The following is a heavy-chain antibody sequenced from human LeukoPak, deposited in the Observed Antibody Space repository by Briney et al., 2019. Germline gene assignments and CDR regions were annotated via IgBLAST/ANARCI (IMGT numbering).Heavy chain of an antibody. Sequence: GGSLRLSCAASGFTFSDYYMSWIRQAPGKGLEWVSIIYSDGSTYYADSVKGRFTISRDNSKNTLYLQMNSLRAEDTAVYYCAKMPWTGQWQDAFDIWGQGTMVTVSS. D-gene: IGHD6-19*01. V-gene: IGHV3-66*01. CDR1: GFTFSDYY. CDR2: IYSDGST. J-gene: IGHJ3*02. CDR3: AKMPWTGQWQDAFDI.